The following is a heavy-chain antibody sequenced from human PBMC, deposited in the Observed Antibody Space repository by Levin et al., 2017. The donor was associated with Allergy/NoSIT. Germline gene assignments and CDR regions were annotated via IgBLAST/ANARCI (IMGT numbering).Heavy chain of an antibody. J-gene: IGHJ4*02. V-gene: IGHV4-59*01. Sequence: SETLSLTCTVSGGSISSYYWSWIRQPPGKGLEWIGYIYYIGSTNYNPSLKSRVTISVDTSKNQFSLKLSSVTAADTAVYYCAMGEYYVDYWGQGTLVTVSS. CDR1: GGSISSYY. CDR3: AMGEYYVDY. D-gene: IGHD3-16*01. CDR2: IYYIGST.